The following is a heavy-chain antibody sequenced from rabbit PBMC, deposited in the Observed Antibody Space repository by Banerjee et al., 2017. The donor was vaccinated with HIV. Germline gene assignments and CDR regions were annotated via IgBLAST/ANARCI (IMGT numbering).Heavy chain of an antibody. V-gene: IGHV1S45*01. J-gene: IGHJ4*01. CDR3: AGAYAPNNGYDFGL. CDR2: INTSSGNT. D-gene: IGHD6-1*01. CDR1: GFSFSNKYV. Sequence: QEQLEESGGDLVKPEGSLTLTCTASGFSFSNKYVMCWVRQAPGKGLEWIGCINTSSGNTVYATWAKGRFTISKTSSTTVDLKMTSLTAADTATYFCAGAYAPNNGYDFGLWGPGTLVTVS.